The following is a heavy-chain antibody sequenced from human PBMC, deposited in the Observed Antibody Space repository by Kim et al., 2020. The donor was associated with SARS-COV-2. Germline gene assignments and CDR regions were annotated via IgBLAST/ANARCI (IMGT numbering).Heavy chain of an antibody. J-gene: IGHJ6*02. CDR1: GYTFTGYY. V-gene: IGHV1-2*04. Sequence: ASVKVSCKASGYTFTGYYMHWVRQAPGQGLEWMGWINPNSGGTNYAQKFQGWVTMTRDTSISTAYMELSRLRSDDTAVYYCARGVITQYYYYGMDVWGQGTTVTVSS. CDR3: ARGVITQYYYYGMDV. CDR2: INPNSGGT. D-gene: IGHD3-10*01.